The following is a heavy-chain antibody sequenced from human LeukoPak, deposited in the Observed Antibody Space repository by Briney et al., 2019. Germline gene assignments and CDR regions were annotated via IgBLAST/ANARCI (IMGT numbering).Heavy chain of an antibody. D-gene: IGHD2-15*01. J-gene: IGHJ5*02. Sequence: ASVKVSCKASGYTFTGYYMHWVRQAPGQGLELMGWINPNSGGTNYAQKFQGRVTMTRDTSISTAYMELSRLRSDDTAVYYCARDIPVYCSGGSCYGGNWFDPWGQGTLVTVSS. CDR2: INPNSGGT. CDR3: ARDIPVYCSGGSCYGGNWFDP. V-gene: IGHV1-2*02. CDR1: GYTFTGYY.